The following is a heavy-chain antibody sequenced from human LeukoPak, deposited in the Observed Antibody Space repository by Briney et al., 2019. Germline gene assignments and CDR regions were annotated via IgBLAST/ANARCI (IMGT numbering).Heavy chain of an antibody. D-gene: IGHD6-19*01. CDR2: ISGSGGST. V-gene: IGHV3-23*01. J-gene: IGHJ4*02. Sequence: GGSLRLSCAASGFTFSSYAMSWVRQAPGKGLEWVSAISGSGGSTYYADSVKGRFTISRDNAKNSLYLQMNSLRAEDTALYYCAKGRIRGIAVVFDYWGQGTLVTVSS. CDR1: GFTFSSYA. CDR3: AKGRIRGIAVVFDY.